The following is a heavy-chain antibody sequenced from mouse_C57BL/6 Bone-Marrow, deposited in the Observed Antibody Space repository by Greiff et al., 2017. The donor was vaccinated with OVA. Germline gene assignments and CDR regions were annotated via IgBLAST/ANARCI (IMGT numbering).Heavy chain of an antibody. CDR2: IDPSDSET. CDR1: GYTFTSYW. V-gene: IGHV1-52*01. CDR3: ARRGELRLGGWYYFDY. J-gene: IGHJ2*01. Sequence: QVQLQQPGAELVRPGSSVKLSCKASGYTFTSYWMHWVKQRPRQGLEWIGNIDPSDSETHYNQKFKDKATLTVDKSSSTAYMQLSSLTSEDSAVYYCARRGELRLGGWYYFDYWGQGTTLTVSS. D-gene: IGHD3-2*02.